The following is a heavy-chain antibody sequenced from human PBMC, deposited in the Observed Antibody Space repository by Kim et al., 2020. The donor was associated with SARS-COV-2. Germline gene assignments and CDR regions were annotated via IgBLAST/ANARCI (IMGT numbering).Heavy chain of an antibody. D-gene: IGHD1-1*01. Sequence: ASVKVSCQASGYSLSDFPLHWLRQAPGQGLEWMGWFNAANGKGKYSHHFQDRVSITRDTSATTAYMELSSLPSEDTAVYFCAREFLTGTNLQAFDLWGQGTLVTVSS. CDR3: AREFLTGTNLQAFDL. CDR2: FNAANGKG. V-gene: IGHV1-3*01. CDR1: GYSLSDFP. J-gene: IGHJ1*01.